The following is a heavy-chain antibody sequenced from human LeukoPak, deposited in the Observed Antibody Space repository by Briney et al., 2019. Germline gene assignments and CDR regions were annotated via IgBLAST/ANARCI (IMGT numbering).Heavy chain of an antibody. CDR3: ARDLLYYYDSSGLFL. CDR1: GFTFSSYS. Sequence: GGSLRLSCAASGFTFSSYSMNWVRRAPGKGRKGVSSISSSSSYIYYADSVKGRFTISRDNAKNSLYLQMNSLRAEDTAVYYCARDLLYYYDSSGLFLWGQGTLVTVSS. D-gene: IGHD3-22*01. J-gene: IGHJ4*02. CDR2: ISSSSSYI. V-gene: IGHV3-21*01.